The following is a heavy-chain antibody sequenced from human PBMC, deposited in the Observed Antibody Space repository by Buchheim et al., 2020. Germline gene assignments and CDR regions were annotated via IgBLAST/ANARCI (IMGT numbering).Heavy chain of an antibody. CDR1: GFTFSTYW. Sequence: EVQLVESGGDLVQPGKSLRLSCAASGFTFSTYWMSWVRQAPGKGLEWVANIKKDESEKYYVDSVEGRFTISRDKAKQKLYLQMNSLTADDTGVYYCARGLSVVTARDYFDSWGQGT. J-gene: IGHJ4*02. V-gene: IGHV3-7*01. CDR2: IKKDESEK. CDR3: ARGLSVVTARDYFDS. D-gene: IGHD2-21*02.